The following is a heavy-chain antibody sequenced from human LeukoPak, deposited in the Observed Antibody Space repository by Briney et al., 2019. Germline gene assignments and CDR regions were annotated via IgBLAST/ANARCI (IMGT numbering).Heavy chain of an antibody. V-gene: IGHV1-69*13. D-gene: IGHD6-19*01. CDR2: IIPIFGTA. J-gene: IGHJ5*02. Sequence: ASVKASCKASGGTFSSYAISWVRQAPGQGLEWMGGIIPIFGTANYAQKFQGRVTITADESTSTAYMELSSLRSEDTAVYYCARDVGNRAVAVTNTRFDPWGQGTLVTVSS. CDR1: GGTFSSYA. CDR3: ARDVGNRAVAVTNTRFDP.